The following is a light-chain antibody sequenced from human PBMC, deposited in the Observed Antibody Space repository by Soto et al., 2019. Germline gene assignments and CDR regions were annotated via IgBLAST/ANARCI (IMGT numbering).Light chain of an antibody. Sequence: QSALSQPAAVSGSPGQSITISCTGTSSDVVSYNLVSWYQQHPGKAPKLMIYEGSKRPSGVSNHFSGSKSGNTASLTISGLQAEDEADYYCCSYAGSSTYVFGNGTKVTVL. CDR1: SSDVVSYNL. V-gene: IGLV2-23*01. CDR2: EGS. J-gene: IGLJ1*01. CDR3: CSYAGSSTYV.